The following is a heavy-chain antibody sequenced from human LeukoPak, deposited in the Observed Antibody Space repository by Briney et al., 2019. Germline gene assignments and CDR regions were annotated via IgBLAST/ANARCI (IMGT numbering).Heavy chain of an antibody. J-gene: IGHJ3*02. CDR3: ATDLHGDSSAWYDAFDM. D-gene: IGHD6-19*01. Sequence: GASVKVSCKVSGYTLTELSMHWVRQAPGKGLEWMGGFDPEDGEIFYAQNLQGRVTMTEDTSTDTAYMELSSLRSEDTAVYYCATDLHGDSSAWYDAFDMWGQGTMVTVSS. V-gene: IGHV1-24*01. CDR2: FDPEDGEI. CDR1: GYTLTELS.